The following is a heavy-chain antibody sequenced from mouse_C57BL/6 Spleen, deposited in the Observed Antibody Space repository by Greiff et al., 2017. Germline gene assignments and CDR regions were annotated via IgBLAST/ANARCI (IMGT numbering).Heavy chain of an antibody. CDR3: SRHYYYYDPYYFDF. CDR2: ISSGGSYT. Sequence: EVKLVESGGDLVKPGGSLKLSCAASGFTFSSYGMSWVRQTPDKRLEWVAHISSGGSYTYYPDSVKGRFTISRDNAKNTLYLQMSSLKSEDTAVYYCSRHYYYYDPYYFDFGGQGTTLTVSS. V-gene: IGHV5-6*01. J-gene: IGHJ2*01. D-gene: IGHD2-4*01. CDR1: GFTFSSYG.